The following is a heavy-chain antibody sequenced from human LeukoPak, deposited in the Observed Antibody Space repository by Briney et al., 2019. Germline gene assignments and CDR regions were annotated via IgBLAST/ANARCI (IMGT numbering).Heavy chain of an antibody. D-gene: IGHD3-22*01. Sequence: PGGSLRLSCAVSGFTFSDHYFAWIRQAPGKWLEWISYISNSANTIYYADSVRGRFTISRDNAKNSLFLQMNSLRVEDTAVYYCVRGPDYYYDSSGSFDYWGHGTLVTVSS. CDR2: ISNSANTI. CDR1: GFTFSDHY. V-gene: IGHV3-11*04. J-gene: IGHJ4*01. CDR3: VRGPDYYYDSSGSFDY.